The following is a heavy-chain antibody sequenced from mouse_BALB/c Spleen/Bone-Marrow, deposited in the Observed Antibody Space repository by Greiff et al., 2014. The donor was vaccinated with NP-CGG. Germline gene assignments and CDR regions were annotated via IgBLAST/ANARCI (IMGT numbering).Heavy chain of an antibody. D-gene: IGHD2-4*01. Sequence: LQESGAELVRPGVSVKISCKGSGYTFTDYAMHWVKQSHAKSLEWIGVISTYYGDASYNQKFKGKATMTVDKSSSTAYMELARLTSEDSAIYHCARDYDYGFAYWGQGTLVTVSA. CDR1: GYTFTDYA. J-gene: IGHJ3*01. CDR2: ISTYYGDA. V-gene: IGHV1S137*01. CDR3: ARDYDYGFAY.